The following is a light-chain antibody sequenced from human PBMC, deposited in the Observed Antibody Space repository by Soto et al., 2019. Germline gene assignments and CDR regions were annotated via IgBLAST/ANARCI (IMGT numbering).Light chain of an antibody. CDR1: TGAVTNGHY. J-gene: IGLJ1*01. Sequence: QAVVTQEPSLTVSPGGTVTLTCGSSTGAVTNGHYPYWFQQKPCQAPRTLIYDTTNRHSWTPARFSGSLLGGKAALTLSGAQPEDEAEYYCLPSYNGPYVFGTGTKVTVL. CDR3: LPSYNGPYV. CDR2: DTT. V-gene: IGLV7-46*01.